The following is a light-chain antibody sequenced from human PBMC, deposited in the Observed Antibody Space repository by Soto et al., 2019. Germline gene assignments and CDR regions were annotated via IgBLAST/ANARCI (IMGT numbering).Light chain of an antibody. V-gene: IGKV1-5*03. CDR3: QHYNSYSEA. J-gene: IGKJ1*01. CDR2: KAS. CDR1: QSISSW. Sequence: DIQVTQSPSTLSASVGDRVNITCRASQSISSWLAWYQQKPGKAPKLLIYKASTLESGVPSRFSGSGSGTDFTLTISSLQPDDFATYYCQHYNSYSEAFGQGTKVDIK.